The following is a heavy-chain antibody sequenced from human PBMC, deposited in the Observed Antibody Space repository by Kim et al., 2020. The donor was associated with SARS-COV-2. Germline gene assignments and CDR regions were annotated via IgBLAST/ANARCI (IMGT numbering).Heavy chain of an antibody. Sequence: TNYAQKIHGKLTVTRDTSTNTLHMELTSLISEDTAIYFCTREKPKTLDYWGQGTPVTVSS. J-gene: IGHJ4*02. V-gene: IGHV1-46*01. CDR3: TREKPKTLDY. CDR2: T.